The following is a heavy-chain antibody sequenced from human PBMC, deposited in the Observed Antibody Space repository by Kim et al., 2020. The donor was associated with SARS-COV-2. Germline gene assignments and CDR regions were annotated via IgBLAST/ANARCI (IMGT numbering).Heavy chain of an antibody. CDR2: ISYDGSNK. J-gene: IGHJ4*02. CDR1: GFTFSSYG. D-gene: IGHD5-18*01. CDR3: AKEGTWIQLWW. V-gene: IGHV3-30*18. Sequence: GGSLRLSCAASGFTFSSYGMHWVRQAPGKGLEWVAVISYDGSNKYYADSVKGRFTISRDNSKNTLYLQMNSLRAEDTAVYYCAKEGTWIQLWWWGQGTLVTVSS.